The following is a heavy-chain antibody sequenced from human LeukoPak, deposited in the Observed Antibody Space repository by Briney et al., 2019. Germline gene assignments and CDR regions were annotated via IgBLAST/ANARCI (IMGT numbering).Heavy chain of an antibody. CDR2: ISYDGSNK. Sequence: QPGRSLRLSCAAYGFTFSSYGMHWVRQAPGKGLEWVAVISYDGSNKYYADSVKGRFTISRDNSKNTLYLQMNSLRAEDTAVYYCAREGGAVAGLDYWGQGTLVTVSS. CDR3: AREGGAVAGLDY. CDR1: GFTFSSYG. D-gene: IGHD6-19*01. V-gene: IGHV3-30*03. J-gene: IGHJ4*02.